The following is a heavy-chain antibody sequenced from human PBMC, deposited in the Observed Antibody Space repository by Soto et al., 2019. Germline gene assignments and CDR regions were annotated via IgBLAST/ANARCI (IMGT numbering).Heavy chain of an antibody. J-gene: IGHJ5*02. CDR1: GGSISSGGYY. CDR3: ARGSFSSSSSWFDP. CDR2: IYYSGRT. V-gene: IGHV4-31*03. D-gene: IGHD6-6*01. Sequence: PSETLSLTCTVSGGSISSGGYYWSWIRQHPGKGLEWIGYIYYSGRTYYNPSLHSRVSIAVDTTENQFSLKLTSVTAADTSVYYRARGSFSSSSSWFDPWGRGTMVTVYS.